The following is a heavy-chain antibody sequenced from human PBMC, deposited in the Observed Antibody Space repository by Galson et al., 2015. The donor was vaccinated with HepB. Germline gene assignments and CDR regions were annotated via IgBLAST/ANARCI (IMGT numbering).Heavy chain of an antibody. V-gene: IGHV3-23*01. Sequence: SLRLSCAASGFTFSHYAMSWVRQAPGKGLEWVSAITSSGGGTYYADSVKRRFTISRDNSKNTLYLQMNSLRAEDTAVYYCAEGYYGSGSYTYAMDVWGQGTTVTVSS. CDR1: GFTFSHYA. J-gene: IGHJ6*02. CDR2: ITSSGGGT. D-gene: IGHD3-10*01. CDR3: AEGYYGSGSYTYAMDV.